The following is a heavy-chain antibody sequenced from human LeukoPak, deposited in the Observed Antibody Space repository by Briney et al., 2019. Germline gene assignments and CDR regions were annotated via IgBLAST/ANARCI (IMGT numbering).Heavy chain of an antibody. D-gene: IGHD6-19*01. V-gene: IGHV1-2*02. CDR1: GYTFTGYY. Sequence: ASVKVSCKASGYTFTGYYMHWVRQAPGQGLEWMGWINPNSCGTNYAQKFQGRVTMTRDTSISTAYMELSRLRSDDTAVYYCARGLSSGYLEFDYWGQGTLVTVSS. CDR2: INPNSCGT. J-gene: IGHJ4*02. CDR3: ARGLSSGYLEFDY.